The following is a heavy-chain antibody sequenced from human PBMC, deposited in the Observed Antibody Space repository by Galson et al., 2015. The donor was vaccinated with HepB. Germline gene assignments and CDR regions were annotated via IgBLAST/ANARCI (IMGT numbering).Heavy chain of an antibody. CDR3: AHSLGLVGPFFDY. Sequence: PALVKPTQTLTLTCTFSGFSLRISGVGVGWIRQPPGKALEWLAFISWSDDKRYSPSLKSRFTITKDTSRNRVVLTMTNMDPVDTGTYFCAHSLGLVGPFFDYWGQGTLVTVSS. J-gene: IGHJ4*02. V-gene: IGHV2-5*01. CDR1: GFSLRISGVG. D-gene: IGHD6-19*01. CDR2: ISWSDDK.